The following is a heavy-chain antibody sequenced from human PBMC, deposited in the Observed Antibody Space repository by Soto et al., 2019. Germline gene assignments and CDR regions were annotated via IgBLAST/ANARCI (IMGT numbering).Heavy chain of an antibody. Sequence: SGPTLVNPTETLTLTCTVSGFSLSNARMGVSWIRQPPGKALEWLAHIFSNDEKSYSTSLRSRLTITKDTSKNQVVLTMTNMDPVDTATYYCAHFSREFHLILSHYWFDYWGQGTLVTVSS. CDR1: GFSLSNARMG. J-gene: IGHJ4*02. CDR3: AHFSREFHLILSHYWFDY. CDR2: IFSNDEK. V-gene: IGHV2-26*01. D-gene: IGHD3-10*01.